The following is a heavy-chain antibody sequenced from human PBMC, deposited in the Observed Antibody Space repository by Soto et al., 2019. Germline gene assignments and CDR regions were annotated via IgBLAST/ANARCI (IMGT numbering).Heavy chain of an antibody. V-gene: IGHV3-30*18. CDR3: AKDQGVTTALPYYGMDV. CDR2: ISYDGSNK. D-gene: IGHD4-17*01. Sequence: PGGSLRLSCAASGFTFSSYGMHWVRQAPGKGLEWVAVISYDGSNKYYADSVKGRFTISRDNSKNTLYLQMNSLRAEDTAVYYCAKDQGVTTALPYYGMDVWGQGTTVTVSS. J-gene: IGHJ6*02. CDR1: GFTFSSYG.